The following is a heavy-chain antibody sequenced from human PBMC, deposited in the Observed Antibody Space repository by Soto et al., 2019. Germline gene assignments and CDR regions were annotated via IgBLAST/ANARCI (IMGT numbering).Heavy chain of an antibody. J-gene: IGHJ5*02. D-gene: IGHD5-18*01. V-gene: IGHV4-39*01. CDR1: GGSISSGSYY. Sequence: SETLSLTCTVSGGSISSGSYYWGWIRQPPGKGLEWIGSIYYSGSTYYNPSLKSRVTISVDTSTNHFSLKLSSVTAADTAVYYCARHGYSYGSNWFDPWGQGTLVTVSS. CDR3: ARHGYSYGSNWFDP. CDR2: IYYSGST.